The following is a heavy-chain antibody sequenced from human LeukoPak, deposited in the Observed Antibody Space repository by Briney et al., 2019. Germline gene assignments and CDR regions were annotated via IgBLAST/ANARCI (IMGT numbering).Heavy chain of an antibody. CDR1: GGSFSGYY. CDR3: ARRGTIFGVAR. D-gene: IGHD3-3*01. CDR2: INHSGST. V-gene: IGHV4-34*01. Sequence: KLSETLSLTCAVYGGSFSGYYWSWIRQPPGKGLEWIGEINHSGSTNYNPSLKSRVTISVDTSKNQFSLKLSSVTAADTAVYYCARRGTIFGVARWGQGTLVTVSS. J-gene: IGHJ4*02.